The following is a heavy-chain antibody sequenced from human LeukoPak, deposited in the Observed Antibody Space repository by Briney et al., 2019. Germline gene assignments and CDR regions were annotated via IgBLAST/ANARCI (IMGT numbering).Heavy chain of an antibody. D-gene: IGHD7-27*01. V-gene: IGHV3-48*01. J-gene: IGHJ4*02. CDR1: GFTFSTYS. CDR2: IRSRDRTI. Sequence: PGGSLRLSCAASGFTFSTYSINWVRQAPGKGLEWVSYIRSRDRTIYYADSVKGRFTISTDNAENSLHLQMNSLRTEDTAVYYCARDHRWGFDYWGRGTLVTVSS. CDR3: ARDHRWGFDY.